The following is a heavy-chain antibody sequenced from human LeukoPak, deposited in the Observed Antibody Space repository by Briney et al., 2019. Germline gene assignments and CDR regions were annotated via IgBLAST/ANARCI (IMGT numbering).Heavy chain of an antibody. D-gene: IGHD2-21*02. CDR2: INWNGGST. CDR1: GFTFDDYG. V-gene: IGHV3-20*04. CDR3: ARDGLAYCGGDCYSGLDY. J-gene: IGHJ4*02. Sequence: GGSLRLSCAASGFTFDDYGMGWVRQAPGKGLEWVSGINWNGGSTGYADSLKGRFTISRDNAKNSLYLQMSSLRAEDTALYYCARDGLAYCGGDCYSGLDYWGQGTLVTVSS.